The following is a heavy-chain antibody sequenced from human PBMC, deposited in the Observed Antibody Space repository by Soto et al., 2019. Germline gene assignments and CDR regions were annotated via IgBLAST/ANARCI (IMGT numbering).Heavy chain of an antibody. CDR1: GFTFSMYG. J-gene: IGHJ3*02. Sequence: ESGGGVVQPGRSQRLSCAASGFTFSMYGMHWVRQAPGKGLEWMATVYYDGHNKYYADSVRGRFTISRDNSKNMVYLQMNSLRAEDTAVYYCARDPPSTLGSFDIWGRGTMGTVSS. CDR2: VYYDGHNK. D-gene: IGHD2-2*01. CDR3: ARDPPSTLGSFDI. V-gene: IGHV3-33*01.